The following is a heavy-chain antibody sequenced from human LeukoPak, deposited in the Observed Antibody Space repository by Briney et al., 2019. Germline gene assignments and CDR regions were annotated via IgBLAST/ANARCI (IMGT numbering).Heavy chain of an antibody. J-gene: IGHJ3*02. CDR1: GFTFSSYA. D-gene: IGHD6-13*01. CDR3: AKGDSSSWNNAFDI. V-gene: IGHV3-43D*03. CDR2: ISWDGGST. Sequence: GGSLRLSCAVSGFTFSSYAMSWVRQAPGRGLEWVSLISWDGGSTYYADSVKGRFTISRDNSKNSLYLQMNSLRAEDAALYYCAKGDSSSWNNAFDIWGQGTMVTVSS.